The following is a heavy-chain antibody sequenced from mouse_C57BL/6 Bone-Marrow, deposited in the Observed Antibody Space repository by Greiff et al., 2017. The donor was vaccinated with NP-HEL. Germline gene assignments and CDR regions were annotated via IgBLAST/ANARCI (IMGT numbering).Heavy chain of an antibody. CDR3: ARDRERLLGYFDV. J-gene: IGHJ1*03. CDR2: ISDGGSYT. CDR1: GFTFSSYA. D-gene: IGHD1-1*01. Sequence: EVNLEESGGGLVKPGGSLKLSCAASGFTFSSYAMSWVRQTPEKRLEWVATISDGGSYTYYPDNVKGRFTISRDNAKNNLYLQMSHLKSEDTAMYYCARDRERLLGYFDVWGTGTTVTVSS. V-gene: IGHV5-4*01.